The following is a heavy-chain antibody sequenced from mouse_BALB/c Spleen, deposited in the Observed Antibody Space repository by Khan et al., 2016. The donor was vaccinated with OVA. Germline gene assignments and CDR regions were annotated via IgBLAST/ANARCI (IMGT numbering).Heavy chain of an antibody. D-gene: IGHD1-1*01. Sequence: QVQLKQSGPGLVQPSQNLSITCTVSGFSLTSYGVHWVRQSPGKGLEWLGVIWRGGSTDYNAAFMSRLSITKDNSKSQVFFKMNSLQADDTAIYYCAKKITTVDYYAMDYWGQGTSVTVSS. CDR2: IWRGGST. CDR3: AKKITTVDYYAMDY. J-gene: IGHJ4*01. CDR1: GFSLTSYG. V-gene: IGHV2-5*01.